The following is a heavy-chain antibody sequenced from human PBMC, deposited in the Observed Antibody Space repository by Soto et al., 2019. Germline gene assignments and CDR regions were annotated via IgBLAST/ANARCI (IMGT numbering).Heavy chain of an antibody. V-gene: IGHV3-53*01. CDR1: GVTLSGKKY. Sequence: XGSLKLSCAAAGVTLSGKKYLTWVRQAPVKGLEWVSALYSTDGTFYADSVKGRFTISRDNSKNTFYLQLNSLRPDDTAVYYCATWLLREHAFDIWGLGTMVTVSS. CDR3: ATWLLREHAFDI. J-gene: IGHJ3*02. D-gene: IGHD2-15*01. CDR2: LYSTDGT.